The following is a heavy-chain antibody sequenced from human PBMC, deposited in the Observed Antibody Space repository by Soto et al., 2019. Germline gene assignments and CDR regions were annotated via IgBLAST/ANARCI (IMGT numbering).Heavy chain of an antibody. D-gene: IGHD2-15*01. CDR3: GWGGGGGPPYYGMDV. CDR2: IYHSGSM. J-gene: IGHJ6*02. CDR1: GGSFSGHY. Sequence: QVQLQQWGAGLLKPSETLSLTCAVYGGSFSGHYWSWIRQPPGKGLEWIGEIYHSGSMHPNPSLKGPVTLSKRPAKNPVSLGAGPVTAPETAVVYFGWGGGGGPPYYGMDVWGQGPTVTVSS. V-gene: IGHV4-34*01.